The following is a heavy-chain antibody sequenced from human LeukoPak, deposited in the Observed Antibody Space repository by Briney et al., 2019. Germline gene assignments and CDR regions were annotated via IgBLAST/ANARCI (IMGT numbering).Heavy chain of an antibody. D-gene: IGHD3-10*01. V-gene: IGHV4-39*07. CDR3: ARASLSMVRGVIPL. CDR1: GGSISSRSYY. J-gene: IGHJ4*02. Sequence: SETLSLTCTVSGGSISSRSYYWGWIRQPPGKGLEWIASIYSSGSTYYNPSLKSRVTISVDTSKNQFSLKLSSVTAADTAVYYCARASLSMVRGVIPLWGQGTLVTVSS. CDR2: IYSSGST.